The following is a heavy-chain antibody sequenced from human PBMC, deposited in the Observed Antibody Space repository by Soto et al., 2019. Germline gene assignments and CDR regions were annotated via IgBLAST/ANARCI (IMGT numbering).Heavy chain of an antibody. D-gene: IGHD3-9*01. Sequence: GGSLRLSCSASGFTFSSYAMHCVLQAPWKGLEYVSAISSNGGSTYYADSVKGRFTISRDNSKNTLYLQMSSLRAEDTAVYYCVKALRYFDWLPDFDYWGQGTLVTVSS. CDR2: ISSNGGST. CDR1: GFTFSSYA. J-gene: IGHJ4*02. V-gene: IGHV3-64D*06. CDR3: VKALRYFDWLPDFDY.